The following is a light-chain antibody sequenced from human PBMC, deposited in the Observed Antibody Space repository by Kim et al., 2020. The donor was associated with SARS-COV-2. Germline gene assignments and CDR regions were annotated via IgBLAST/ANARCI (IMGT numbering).Light chain of an antibody. CDR3: QQYNDWPPWT. CDR1: QSVSNN. J-gene: IGKJ1*01. Sequence: EIVMSQSPATLSVSPGERATLSCRASQSVSNNLAWYQQKPGQAPRLLIYAGSTRATGIPARFSGSGSGTEFTLTISSLQSEDIAVYYCQQYNDWPPWTFGQGTKLEI. V-gene: IGKV3-15*01. CDR2: AGS.